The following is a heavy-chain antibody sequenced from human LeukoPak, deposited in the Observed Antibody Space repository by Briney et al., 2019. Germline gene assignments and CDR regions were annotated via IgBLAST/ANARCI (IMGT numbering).Heavy chain of an antibody. V-gene: IGHV3-21*01. D-gene: IGHD3-10*01. J-gene: IGHJ4*02. CDR2: ISSSSYI. CDR3: ARDLYGSGGVTGY. CDR1: GFTFSSYS. Sequence: GGSLRLSCAASGFTFSSYSMNWVRQAPGKGREWVSSISSSSYIYYADSVKGRFTISRDNAKNSLYLQMNSLRAEDTAVYYCARDLYGSGGVTGYWGQGTLVTVSS.